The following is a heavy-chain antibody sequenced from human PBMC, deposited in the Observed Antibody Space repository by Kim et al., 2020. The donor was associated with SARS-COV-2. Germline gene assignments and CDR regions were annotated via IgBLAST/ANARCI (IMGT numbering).Heavy chain of an antibody. CDR3: ARVRPWFGELYDY. CDR1: GGSISSSSYY. J-gene: IGHJ4*02. CDR2: IYYSGST. D-gene: IGHD3-10*01. Sequence: SETLSLTCTVSGGSISSSSYYWGWIRQPPGKGLEWIGSIYYSGSTYYNPSLKSRVTISVDTSKNQFSLKLSSVTAADTAVYYCARVRPWFGELYDYWGQGTLVTVSS. V-gene: IGHV4-39*07.